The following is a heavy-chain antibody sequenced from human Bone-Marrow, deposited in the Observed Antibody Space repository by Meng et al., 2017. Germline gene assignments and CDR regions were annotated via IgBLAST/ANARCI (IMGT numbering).Heavy chain of an antibody. J-gene: IGHJ4*02. D-gene: IGHD6-19*01. CDR3: ASWIYSCGWQ. Sequence: GTGPGLVNPSGTLSLSCVVSGGSISNIDWWSWVRQPPGKGLEWIREIYHGGDTNYNPSLKSRVTIAIDKSKNQFSLKLSSVTAADTAVYYCASWIYSCGWQWGQGALVTVSS. CDR1: GGSISNIDW. V-gene: IGHV4/OR15-8*02. CDR2: IYHGGDT.